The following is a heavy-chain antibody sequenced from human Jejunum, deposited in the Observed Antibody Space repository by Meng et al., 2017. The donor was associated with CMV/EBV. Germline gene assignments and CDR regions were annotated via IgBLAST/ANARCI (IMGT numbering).Heavy chain of an antibody. CDR3: AREVGAQDY. D-gene: IGHD6-6*01. CDR1: GFTFSSYW. Sequence: EVQLVVYGGGFVPPWGSLRISSATSGFTFSSYWMHWVRQAQEKGLEWVSRLNSDGSSTSYADSVQGRFTISRDNAKNTLYLQMNSLRAEDTAVYYCAREVGAQDYWGQGTLVTVSS. J-gene: IGHJ4*02. CDR2: LNSDGSST. V-gene: IGHV3-74*01.